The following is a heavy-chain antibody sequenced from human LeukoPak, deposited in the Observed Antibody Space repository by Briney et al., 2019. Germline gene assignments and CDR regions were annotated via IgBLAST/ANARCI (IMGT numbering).Heavy chain of an antibody. CDR2: IYYSGST. J-gene: IGHJ5*02. Sequence: ASETLSLTCTVSGGSISSGGYYWSWIRQHPGKGLEWIGYIYYSGSTYYNPSLKSRVTISVDTSKNQFSLKLSSVTAADTAVYYCARDSGSTDNWFDPWGQGTLVTVSS. CDR1: GGSISSGGYY. D-gene: IGHD3-10*01. CDR3: ARDSGSTDNWFDP. V-gene: IGHV4-31*03.